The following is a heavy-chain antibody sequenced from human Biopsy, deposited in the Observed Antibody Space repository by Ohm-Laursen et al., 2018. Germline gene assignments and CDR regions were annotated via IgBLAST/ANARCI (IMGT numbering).Heavy chain of an antibody. V-gene: IGHV1-18*03. Sequence: GASVKVSCKASGYTFTSYAISWVRQAPGQGLEWMGWSSGYNGKTNYAQKFQGRVTMTTDTSTSTAYMELRSLRSDDMAVYYCARDRPSVSTYGADWGQGTLVTVSS. CDR3: ARDRPSVSTYGAD. CDR1: GYTFTSYA. CDR2: SSGYNGKT. D-gene: IGHD6-6*01. J-gene: IGHJ4*02.